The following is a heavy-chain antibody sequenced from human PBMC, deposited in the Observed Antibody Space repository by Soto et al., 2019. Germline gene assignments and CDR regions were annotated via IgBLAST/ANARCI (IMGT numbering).Heavy chain of an antibody. J-gene: IGHJ3*02. CDR3: ARVSLRSWYYDSHTYAFDI. CDR2: INHSGST. CDR1: GGSFSGYY. Sequence: SETLSLTCAVYGGSFSGYYWSWIRQPPGKGLEWIGEINHSGSTNYNTYLKSRVTISVDTYKNEFSLKLSSVTAADTAAYYCARVSLRSWYYDSHTYAFDIWGQGTMVTVSS. D-gene: IGHD3-22*01. V-gene: IGHV4-34*01.